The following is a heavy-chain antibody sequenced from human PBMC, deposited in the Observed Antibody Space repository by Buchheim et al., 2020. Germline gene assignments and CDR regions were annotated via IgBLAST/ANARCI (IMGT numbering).Heavy chain of an antibody. CDR3: ASVGLYCSGGSCLRPWYYYGMDV. CDR1: GFTFSSYS. D-gene: IGHD2-15*01. J-gene: IGHJ6*02. CDR2: ISSSSSYI. V-gene: IGHV3-21*01. Sequence: EVQLVESGGGLVKPGGSLRLSCAASGFTFSSYSMNWVRQAPGKGLEWVSSISSSSSYIYYADSVKGRFTISRDNAKNSLYLQMNSLRAEDTAVYYCASVGLYCSGGSCLRPWYYYGMDVWGQGTT.